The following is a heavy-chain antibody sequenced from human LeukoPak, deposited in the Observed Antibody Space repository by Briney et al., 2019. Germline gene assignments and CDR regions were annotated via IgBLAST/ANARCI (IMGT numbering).Heavy chain of an antibody. V-gene: IGHV3-23*01. CDR1: GFTFSSYA. CDR3: AKVADGIVVVPAANPWYYYYYYMDV. CDR2: ISGSGGST. D-gene: IGHD2-2*01. Sequence: GGSLRLSCAASGFTFSSYAMSWVRQAPGKGLEWVSAISGSGGSTYYADSVKGRFTISRDNSKNTLYLQMNSLRAEDTAVYYCAKVADGIVVVPAANPWYYYYYYMDVWGKGTTVTVSS. J-gene: IGHJ6*03.